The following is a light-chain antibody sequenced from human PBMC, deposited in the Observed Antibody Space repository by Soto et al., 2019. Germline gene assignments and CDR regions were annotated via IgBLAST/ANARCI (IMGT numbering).Light chain of an antibody. CDR2: IAS. CDR1: QSVNSDY. V-gene: IGKV3-20*01. CDR3: QQYGTSPWT. Sequence: EIVLTQSPGTLSLFQGERATLSCRATQSVNSDYLAWYQQKPGQAPRLLIYIASRRATGIPDRFSGSGSGTYFTLTISRLELEDFAVYYWQQYGTSPWTFGQGTKVEIK. J-gene: IGKJ1*01.